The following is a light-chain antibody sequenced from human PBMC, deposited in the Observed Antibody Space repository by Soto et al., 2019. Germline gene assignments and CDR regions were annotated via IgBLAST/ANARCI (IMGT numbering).Light chain of an antibody. Sequence: EVVLTQSPATLSLSPGETATLSCRASQSVSVYVAWYQQKPGQAPRLLIYDASNRATGIPARFSGSGSGTDFPLTISSLEPEDFAVYYCQQRQVWPPLTFGGGTKVEIK. J-gene: IGKJ4*01. CDR2: DAS. CDR1: QSVSVY. CDR3: QQRQVWPPLT. V-gene: IGKV3-11*01.